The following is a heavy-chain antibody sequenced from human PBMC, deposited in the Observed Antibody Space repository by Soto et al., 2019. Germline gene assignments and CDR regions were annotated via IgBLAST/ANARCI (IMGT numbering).Heavy chain of an antibody. Sequence: SETLSLTCTVSGASINYFYWIWIRQTPGKGLEWVGFMYYSETTKYNPSLKGRVNMSLDTSKNQVSLHLKSVTAADTAVYYCARANSSTWYKLEYKWFDPWGQGTQVTVSS. CDR2: MYYSETT. V-gene: IGHV4-59*01. CDR3: ARANSSTWYKLEYKWFDP. J-gene: IGHJ5*02. CDR1: GASINYFY. D-gene: IGHD6-13*01.